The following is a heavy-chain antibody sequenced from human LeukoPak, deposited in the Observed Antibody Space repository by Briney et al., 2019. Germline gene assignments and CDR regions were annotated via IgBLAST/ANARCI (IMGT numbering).Heavy chain of an antibody. CDR3: ARFPGYYYDSSGYNDAFDI. V-gene: IGHV4-59*01. Sequence: SETLSLTCTVSGGSISSYYWSWIRQPPGKGLEWIGYIYYSGSTNYNPSLKSRVTISVDTSKNQFSLKLSSVTAADTAVYYCARFPGYYYDSSGYNDAFDIWGQGTMVTVS. J-gene: IGHJ3*02. CDR1: GGSISSYY. CDR2: IYYSGST. D-gene: IGHD3-22*01.